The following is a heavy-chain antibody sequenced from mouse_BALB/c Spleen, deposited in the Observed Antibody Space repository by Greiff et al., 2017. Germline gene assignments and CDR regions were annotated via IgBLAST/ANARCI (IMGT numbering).Heavy chain of an antibody. V-gene: IGHV5-6-5*01. J-gene: IGHJ4*01. Sequence: EVMLVESGGGLVQPGGSRKLSCAASGFTFSSYAMSWVRQTPEKRLEWVASISSGGSTYYPDSVKGRFTISRDNARNILYLQMSSLRSEDTAMYYCASPFITTARGAMDYWGQGTSVTVSS. D-gene: IGHD1-2*01. CDR3: ASPFITTARGAMDY. CDR1: GFTFSSYA. CDR2: ISSGGST.